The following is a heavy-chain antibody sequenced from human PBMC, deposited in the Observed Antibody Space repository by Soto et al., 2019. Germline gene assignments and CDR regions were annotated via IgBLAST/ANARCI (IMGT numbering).Heavy chain of an antibody. Sequence: SETLSLTCAVSGFFISSGNHWGWIRKPPGKGLEWIGSIFHGGNTYYNPSLRSRVTISVDMSKNQFSLKLNSVTAADTAVYYCARARWYDAFDVWGQGTVVTVSS. D-gene: IGHD2-15*01. CDR2: IFHGGNT. CDR3: ARARWYDAFDV. CDR1: GFFISSGNH. V-gene: IGHV4-38-2*01. J-gene: IGHJ3*01.